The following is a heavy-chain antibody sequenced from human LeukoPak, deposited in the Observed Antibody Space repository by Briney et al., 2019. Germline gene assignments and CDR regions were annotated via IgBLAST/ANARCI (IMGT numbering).Heavy chain of an antibody. Sequence: ASVKVSCKASGYAFTRQAMNWIRQAPGQGLQWMGWINTKTGTPTYAQGFTGRFVFSLDTSVSTAYLQISSLKAEDTAVYYCAREGELADSYYAMDVWGQGTTVTVSS. CDR3: AREGELADSYYAMDV. D-gene: IGHD6-13*01. CDR1: GYAFTRQA. CDR2: INTKTGTP. J-gene: IGHJ6*02. V-gene: IGHV7-4-1*02.